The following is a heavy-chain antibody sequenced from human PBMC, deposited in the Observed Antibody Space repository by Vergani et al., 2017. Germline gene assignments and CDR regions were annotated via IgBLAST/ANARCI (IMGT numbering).Heavy chain of an antibody. CDR1: GFTFSSYA. V-gene: IGHV3-23*04. Sequence: EVQLVESGGGLVQPGRSLRLSCAASGFTFSSYAMSWVRQAPGKGLEWVSAISGSGGSTYYADSVKGRFTISRDNSKNTLYLQMNSLRAEDTAVYYCAKGPGGPEDSDGWFDPWGQGTLVTVSS. CDR3: AKGPGGPEDSDGWFDP. J-gene: IGHJ5*02. CDR2: ISGSGGST. D-gene: IGHD2-21*02.